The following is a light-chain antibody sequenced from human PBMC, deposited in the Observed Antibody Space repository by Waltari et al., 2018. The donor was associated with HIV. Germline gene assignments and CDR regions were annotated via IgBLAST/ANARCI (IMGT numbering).Light chain of an antibody. CDR1: QSISSY. Sequence: DIQMTQSPSSLSASVGDRVTITCRASQSISSYLNWYQQKPGKAPKLLIHAGSSLQNWVPTRVRCSGSGTDFNLTISSLQPEDFATYYCQPSYSTPLITFGQGKRLEIK. V-gene: IGKV1-39*01. J-gene: IGKJ5*01. CDR3: QPSYSTPLIT. CDR2: AGS.